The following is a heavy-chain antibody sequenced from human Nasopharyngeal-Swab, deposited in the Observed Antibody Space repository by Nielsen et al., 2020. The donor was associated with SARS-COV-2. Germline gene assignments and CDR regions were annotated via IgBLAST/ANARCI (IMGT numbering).Heavy chain of an antibody. V-gene: IGHV1-18*01. CDR3: ASDGDYYGSGSYYPRYYGMDV. Sequence: WVRQAPGQGLEWMGWISAYNGNTNYAQKLQGRVTMTTDTSTSTAYMELRSLRSDDTAVYYCASDGDYYGSGSYYPRYYGMDVWGQGTTVTVSS. CDR2: ISAYNGNT. D-gene: IGHD3-10*01. J-gene: IGHJ6*02.